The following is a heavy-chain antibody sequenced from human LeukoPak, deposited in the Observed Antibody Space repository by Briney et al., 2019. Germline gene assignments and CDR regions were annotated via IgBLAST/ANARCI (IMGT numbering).Heavy chain of an antibody. D-gene: IGHD6-25*01. J-gene: IGHJ1*01. CDR1: GYSIINSFY. CDR2: IHHSGSSFESGST. CDR3: ARNASSGFFND. V-gene: IGHV4-38-2*02. Sequence: SETLSLTCTVSGYSIINSFYWGWIRQSPGKGLEWIGSIHHSGSSFESGSTHYNPSLRSRVTVSADTSKNQFSLTMTSVTAADTAFYFCARNASSGFFNDWGLGILVTVSS.